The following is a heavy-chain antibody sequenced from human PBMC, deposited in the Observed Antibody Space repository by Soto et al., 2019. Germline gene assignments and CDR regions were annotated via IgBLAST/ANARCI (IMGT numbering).Heavy chain of an antibody. CDR2: IYYSGST. J-gene: IGHJ3*01. D-gene: IGHD4-17*01. CDR3: ARMTTVTTGGAFDV. Sequence: PXETLSLTCTVSGGSISSGGYYWSWIRQHPGKGLEWIGYIYYSGSTYYNPSLKSRVTISVDTSKNQFSLKLSSVTAADTAVYYCARMTTVTTGGAFDVWGQGTMVTVSS. V-gene: IGHV4-31*03. CDR1: GGSISSGGYY.